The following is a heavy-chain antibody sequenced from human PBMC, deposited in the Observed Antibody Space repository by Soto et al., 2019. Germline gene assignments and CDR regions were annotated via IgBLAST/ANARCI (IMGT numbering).Heavy chain of an antibody. CDR1: GYTFTNYG. Sequence: QVQLVQSGAEVKKPGASVKVSCKASGYTFTNYGIHWVRQAPGQRLEWMGWINSGSGNTKYSQKLQGRVTINRDTSASTAYMELSSLRSEDTAVYYCARSWYSSGWYHWYFDFWGRGTLVTVSS. V-gene: IGHV1-3*01. J-gene: IGHJ2*01. CDR2: INSGSGNT. CDR3: ARSWYSSGWYHWYFDF. D-gene: IGHD6-19*01.